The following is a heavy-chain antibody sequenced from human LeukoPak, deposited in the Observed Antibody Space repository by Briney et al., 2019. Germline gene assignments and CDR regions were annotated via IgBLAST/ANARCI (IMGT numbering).Heavy chain of an antibody. D-gene: IGHD5-18*01. CDR2: IIPILGIA. V-gene: IGHV1-69*04. J-gene: IGHJ4*02. Sequence: ASVKVSCKASGGTFSSYAISWVRQAPGQVLEWMGRIIPILGIANYAQKFQGRVTITADKSTSTAYMELSSLRSEDTAVYYCARDDGYSYGPADYWGQGTLVTVSS. CDR1: GGTFSSYA. CDR3: ARDDGYSYGPADY.